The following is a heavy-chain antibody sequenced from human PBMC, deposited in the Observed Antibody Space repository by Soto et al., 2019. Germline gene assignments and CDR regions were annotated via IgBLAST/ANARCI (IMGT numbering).Heavy chain of an antibody. CDR3: ARDVNAPPNGFDP. J-gene: IGHJ5*02. D-gene: IGHD7-27*01. Sequence: SETLALTCTVPDGSLHSGDYYWSWIRQPLMKGLDWDGYVYYSVTTNYNPFVKSRVSLSLVKSKNQFALKMNSVSAADTAVYYSARDVNAPPNGFDPWGQGTLVTVSS. V-gene: IGHV4-61*08. CDR2: VYYSVTT. CDR1: DGSLHSGDYY.